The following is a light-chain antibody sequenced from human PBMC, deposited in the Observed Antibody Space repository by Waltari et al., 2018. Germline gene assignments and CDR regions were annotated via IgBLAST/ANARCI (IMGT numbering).Light chain of an antibody. Sequence: QSVLTQPASVSGSPGQSITISCPGHRRSIGYYNFLSWYQQHPGKAPKLVIFDVSRWPSGVSHRFSGSKSGNTASLTISGLQAEDEAAYYCASYTSANTVLFGGGTKVTVL. J-gene: IGLJ2*01. CDR1: RRSIGYYNF. V-gene: IGLV2-14*03. CDR3: ASYTSANTVL. CDR2: DVS.